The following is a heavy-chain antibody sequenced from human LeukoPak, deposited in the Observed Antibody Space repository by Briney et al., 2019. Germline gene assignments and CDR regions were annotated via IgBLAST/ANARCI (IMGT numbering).Heavy chain of an antibody. CDR3: ARLDIVVVPAAMGVEAFDI. V-gene: IGHV4-38-2*01. J-gene: IGHJ3*02. D-gene: IGHD2-2*03. CDR2: IYHSGST. Sequence: SGTLSLNCAVSGYSISSGYYWGWIRQPPGKGLEWIGSIYHSGSTYYNPSLKSRVTISVDTSKNQFSLKLSSVTAADTAVYYCARLDIVVVPAAMGVEAFDIWGQGTMVTVSS. CDR1: GYSISSGYY.